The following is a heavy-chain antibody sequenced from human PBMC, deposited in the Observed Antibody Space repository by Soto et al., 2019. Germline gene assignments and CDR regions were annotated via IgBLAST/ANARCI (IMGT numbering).Heavy chain of an antibody. CDR2: IIPIFGTA. CDR3: ARVLNYYDRGFDY. V-gene: IGHV1-69*13. J-gene: IGHJ4*02. Sequence: SVKVSCKASGGTFSSYAISWVRQAPGQGLEWMGGIIPIFGTANYAQKFQGRVTITADESTSTAYMELSSLRSEDTAVYYCARVLNYYDRGFDYWGQGTLVTVSS. D-gene: IGHD3-22*01. CDR1: GGTFSSYA.